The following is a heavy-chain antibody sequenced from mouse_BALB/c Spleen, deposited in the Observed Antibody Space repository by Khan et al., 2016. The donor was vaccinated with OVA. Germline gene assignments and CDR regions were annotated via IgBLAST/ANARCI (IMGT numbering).Heavy chain of an antibody. CDR2: IWAGGST. J-gene: IGHJ4*01. CDR3: ARGDGYYEDAMDY. D-gene: IGHD2-3*01. Sequence: VQLQESGPGLVAPSQSLSITCTVSGFSLTSYGVHWVRQPPGKGLEWLGVIWAGGSTNYYSALMSRLSISRDKSKSQVFLKMNSLQTGDTATYYCARGDGYYEDAMDYWGQGTSVTVSS. CDR1: GFSLTSYG. V-gene: IGHV2-9*02.